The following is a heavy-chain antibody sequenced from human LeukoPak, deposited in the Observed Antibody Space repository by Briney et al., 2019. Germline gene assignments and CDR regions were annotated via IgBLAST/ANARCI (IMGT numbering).Heavy chain of an antibody. V-gene: IGHV3-74*01. J-gene: IGHJ1*01. CDR3: ARDYYGSIDL. CDR1: GFTFGKYW. CDR2: INNDGST. Sequence: GGSLRLSCVASGFTFGKYWMHWVRQAPGKELVCISRINNDGSTVYADSVAGRFTISRDNARDTLYLQMNSLRVEDMAVYYCARDYYGSIDLWGQGTLVTVSS. D-gene: IGHD3-10*01.